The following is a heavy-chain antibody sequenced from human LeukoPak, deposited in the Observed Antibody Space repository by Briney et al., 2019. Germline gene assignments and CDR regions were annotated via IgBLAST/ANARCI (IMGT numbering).Heavy chain of an antibody. Sequence: ASVKVSCKASGYTFTSYGISWVRQAPGQGLEWMGWISAYSGNTNYAQKLQGRVTMTTDTSTSTAYMELRSLRSDDTAVYYCARVELLWFGELLPSAYYYMDVWGKGTTVTVSS. V-gene: IGHV1-18*01. CDR1: GYTFTSYG. CDR3: ARVELLWFGELLPSAYYYMDV. D-gene: IGHD3-10*01. J-gene: IGHJ6*03. CDR2: ISAYSGNT.